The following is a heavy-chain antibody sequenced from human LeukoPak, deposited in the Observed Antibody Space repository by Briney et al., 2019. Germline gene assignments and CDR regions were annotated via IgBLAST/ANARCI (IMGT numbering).Heavy chain of an antibody. CDR2: INHSGST. D-gene: IGHD1-26*01. V-gene: IGHV4-34*01. CDR1: GGSSSGYY. CDR3: ARRASGSFRP. Sequence: SETLSLTCAVYGGSSSGYYWSWIRQPPGKGLEWIGEINHSGSTNYNPSLKSRVTISVDTSKNQFSLKLSSVTAADTAVYYCARRASGSFRPWGQGTLVTVSS. J-gene: IGHJ5*02.